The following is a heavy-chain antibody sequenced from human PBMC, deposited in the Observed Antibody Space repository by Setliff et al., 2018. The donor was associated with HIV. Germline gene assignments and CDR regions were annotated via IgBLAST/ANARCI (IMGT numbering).Heavy chain of an antibody. CDR3: SRGARPTDEYVWFDP. Sequence: GGSLRLSCAASGFTFSSHWMSWVRQAPGKGLEWVANIKQDESEEWYADSVRGRFTISRDNTKNSLYLQMTSLRVEDTAVYFCSRGARPTDEYVWFDPWGQGTLVTSPQ. J-gene: IGHJ5*02. CDR2: IKQDESEE. CDR1: GFTFSSHW. V-gene: IGHV3-7*03. D-gene: IGHD4-17*01.